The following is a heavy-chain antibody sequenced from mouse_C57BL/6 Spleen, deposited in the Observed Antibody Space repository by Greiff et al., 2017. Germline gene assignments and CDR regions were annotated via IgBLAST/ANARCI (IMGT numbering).Heavy chain of an antibody. Sequence: VQLKESGPELVKPGASVKISCKASGYAFSSSWMNWVKQRPGKGLEWIGRIYPGDGDTNYNGKFKGKATLTADKSSSTAYMQLSSLTSEDSAVYFCARCDYYGSSYDFDVWGTGTTVTVSS. D-gene: IGHD1-1*01. CDR3: ARCDYYGSSYDFDV. CDR1: GYAFSSSW. CDR2: IYPGDGDT. V-gene: IGHV1-82*01. J-gene: IGHJ1*03.